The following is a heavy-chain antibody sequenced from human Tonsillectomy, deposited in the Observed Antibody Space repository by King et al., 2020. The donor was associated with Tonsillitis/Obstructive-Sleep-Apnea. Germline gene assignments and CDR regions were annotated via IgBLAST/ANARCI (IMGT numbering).Heavy chain of an antibody. CDR3: ARGGSCYPHYYYYYYMDV. CDR2: IHYSGST. CDR1: GGSISSYY. D-gene: IGHD3-10*01. V-gene: IGHV4-59*01. J-gene: IGHJ6*03. Sequence: VQLQESGPGLVKPSETLSLTCTVSGGSISSYYWSWIRQPPGKGLEWIGYIHYSGSTNHNPSLKSRVTISIDTSKNQFSLKLRSVTAADTAVYFCARGGSCYPHYYYYYYMDVWGKGTTVTVSS.